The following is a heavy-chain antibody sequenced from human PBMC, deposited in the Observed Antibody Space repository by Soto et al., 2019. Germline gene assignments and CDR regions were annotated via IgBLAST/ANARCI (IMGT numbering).Heavy chain of an antibody. CDR2: IYWNDDK. CDR3: ARYPHYYGSGSSQLDY. CDR1: GFSLSTSGVG. V-gene: IGHV2-5*01. Sequence: QITLKESGPTLVKPTQTLTLTCTFSGFSLSTSGVGVGWIRQPPGKALEWLALIYWNDDKRYSPSLKSRLTITKDTSKNQVVLTMTNMDPVDTATYYCARYPHYYGSGSSQLDYWGQGTLVTVSS. J-gene: IGHJ4*02. D-gene: IGHD3-10*01.